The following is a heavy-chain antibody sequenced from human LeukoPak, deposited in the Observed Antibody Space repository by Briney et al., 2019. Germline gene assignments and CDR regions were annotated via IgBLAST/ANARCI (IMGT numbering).Heavy chain of an antibody. CDR2: INPNSGGT. CDR1: GYTFTGYY. J-gene: IGHJ6*03. V-gene: IGHV1-2*02. Sequence: GASVKVSCKASGYTFTGYYMHWVRQAPGQGLEWMGWINPNSGGTNYAQKFQGRVTMTRDTSINTVYMELKRLTYDDTAVYYCARDPGAITPYMDVWGKGTTVTMSS. CDR3: ARDPGAITPYMDV. D-gene: IGHD2-15*01.